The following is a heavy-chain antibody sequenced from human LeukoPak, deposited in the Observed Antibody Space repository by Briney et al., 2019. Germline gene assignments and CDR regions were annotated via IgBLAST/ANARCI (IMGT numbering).Heavy chain of an antibody. J-gene: IGHJ6*03. CDR1: GFTFSSYS. CDR3: ARDFYDILGYYYYMDV. Sequence: GGSLRLSCAASGFTFSSYSMNWVRQAPGKGLEWVSSISSSSSYIYYADSVKGRFTISRDNAKNSLYLQMNSLRAEDTAVYYCARDFYDILGYYYYMDVWGKGTTVTISS. D-gene: IGHD2/OR15-2a*01. V-gene: IGHV3-21*01. CDR2: ISSSSSYI.